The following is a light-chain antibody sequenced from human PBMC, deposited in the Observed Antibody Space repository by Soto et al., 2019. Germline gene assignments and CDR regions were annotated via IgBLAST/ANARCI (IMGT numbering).Light chain of an antibody. V-gene: IGKV3-15*01. CDR1: QSISSN. J-gene: IGKJ1*01. Sequence: VRTRSPATRSLSPGESASLSCRASQSISSNLAWYQQKPGLAPRLLIYGASTRATGIPARFSGSGSGTEFTLALRCLQSEDFAVYNCEQYNNWARTFGEGTKVDIK. CDR2: GAS. CDR3: EQYNNWART.